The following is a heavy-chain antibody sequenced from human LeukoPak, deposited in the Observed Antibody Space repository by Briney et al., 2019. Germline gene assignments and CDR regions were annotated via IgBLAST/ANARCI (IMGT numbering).Heavy chain of an antibody. D-gene: IGHD5-12*01. V-gene: IGHV4-34*01. Sequence: SETLSLTCAVYGGSFSGYYWSWIRQPPGKGLEWIGEINHSGSTNYNPSLKSRVTISVDTSKNQFSLKLSSVTAADTAVYYCARLGYSGYDMYYYYHYMDVWGKGTTVTVSS. CDR2: INHSGST. CDR3: ARLGYSGYDMYYYYHYMDV. J-gene: IGHJ6*03. CDR1: GGSFSGYY.